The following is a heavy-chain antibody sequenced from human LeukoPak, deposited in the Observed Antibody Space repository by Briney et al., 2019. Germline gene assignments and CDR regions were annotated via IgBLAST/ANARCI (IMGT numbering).Heavy chain of an antibody. V-gene: IGHV7-4-1*02. Sequence: ASVKVSCKASGYTFTSYYMHWVRQAPGQGLGWMEWIDTSTGKPTYAQGFTEQFVFSLDASVSTAYLQISSLKAEDTAVYYCARDNYGAEEGIGSSLVWLDPWGQGTRVTVSS. D-gene: IGHD4-11*01. CDR3: ARDNYGAEEGIGSSLVWLDP. J-gene: IGHJ5*02. CDR1: GYTFTSYY. CDR2: IDTSTGKP.